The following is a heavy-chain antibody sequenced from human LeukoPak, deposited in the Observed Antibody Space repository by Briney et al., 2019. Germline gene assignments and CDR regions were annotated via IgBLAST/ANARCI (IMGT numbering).Heavy chain of an antibody. V-gene: IGHV3-48*01. CDR2: IRSSSSTI. CDR3: ARDSSGWYHWFDP. J-gene: IGHJ5*02. D-gene: IGHD6-19*01. CDR1: GFTFSNYS. Sequence: GGSLRLSCEASGFTFSNYSMNWVRQAPGKGLEWVSYIRSSSSTIYYADSVKGRFTISRDNAKNSLYLQMNSLRVEDTAVYYCARDSSGWYHWFDPWGQGTLVTVSS.